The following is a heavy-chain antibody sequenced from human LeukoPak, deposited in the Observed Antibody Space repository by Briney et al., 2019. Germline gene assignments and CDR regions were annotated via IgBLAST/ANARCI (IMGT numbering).Heavy chain of an antibody. Sequence: GGSLRLSCVLSGVTFSNYAMSWVRQAPGMGLEWVSTISEDGSTTFYADSVNCRFTLSRASAENTVFLQMNSLRAEDTAMYYFTNPWIFVFWGGKYVFDYGGQGILVPPSS. V-gene: IGHV3-23*01. J-gene: IGHJ4*02. CDR2: ISEDGSTT. D-gene: IGHD3-3*01. CDR1: GVTFSNYA. CDR3: TNPWIFVFWGGKYVFDY.